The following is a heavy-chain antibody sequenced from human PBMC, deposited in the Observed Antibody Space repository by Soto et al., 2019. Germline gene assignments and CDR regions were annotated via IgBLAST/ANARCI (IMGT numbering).Heavy chain of an antibody. CDR1: GGSISSYY. J-gene: IGHJ4*02. V-gene: IGHV4-59*01. D-gene: IGHD3-10*01. CDR2: IYYSGST. Sequence: PSETLSLTCTVSGGSISSYYWSWIRQPPGKGLEWIGYIYYSGSTNYNPSLKSRVTISVDTSKNQFSLKLSSVTAADTAVYYCARDYYGSGSPPLGYWGQGTLVTAPQ. CDR3: ARDYYGSGSPPLGY.